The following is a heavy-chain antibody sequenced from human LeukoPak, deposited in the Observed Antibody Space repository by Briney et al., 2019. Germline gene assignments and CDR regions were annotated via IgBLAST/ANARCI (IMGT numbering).Heavy chain of an antibody. J-gene: IGHJ4*02. Sequence: SETLSLTCTVSGGSISSYYWSWIRQPPGKGLEWIGYIYYSGSTNYNPSLKSRVTISVDTSKNQFSLKLSSVTAADTAVYYCARDIDGGKIDYWGQGTLVTVSS. CDR2: IYYSGST. D-gene: IGHD4-23*01. V-gene: IGHV4-59*12. CDR1: GGSISSYY. CDR3: ARDIDGGKIDY.